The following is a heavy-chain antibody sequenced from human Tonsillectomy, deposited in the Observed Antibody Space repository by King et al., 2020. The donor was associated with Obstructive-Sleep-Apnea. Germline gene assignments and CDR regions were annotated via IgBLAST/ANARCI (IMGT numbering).Heavy chain of an antibody. CDR2: IYYSGST. Sequence: QLQESGPGLVKPSETLSLTCTVSGGSISSSSYYWGWIRQPPGKGLEWIGSIYYSGSTYYNPSLKSRVNISVDTSKNQFSLKLSTVTAADTAVYYCAGLPANCLAVARGIDYWGQGTLVTVSS. CDR3: AGLPANCLAVARGIDY. D-gene: IGHD6-19*01. J-gene: IGHJ4*02. CDR1: GGSISSSSYY. V-gene: IGHV4-39*01.